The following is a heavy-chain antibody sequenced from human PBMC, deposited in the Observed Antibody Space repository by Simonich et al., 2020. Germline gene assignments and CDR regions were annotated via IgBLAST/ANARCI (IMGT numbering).Heavy chain of an antibody. V-gene: IGHV4-34*01. Sequence: QVQLQQWGAGLLKPSETLSLTCAVYGGSFSGYYWSCNRQPPGKGLEWIGEINHSGSTTYNPSLKSRVTISVDTSKNQFSLKLSSVTAADTAVYYCARPLGIVWAFDIWGQGTMVTVSS. J-gene: IGHJ3*02. CDR3: ARPLGIVWAFDI. CDR1: GGSFSGYY. CDR2: INHSGST. D-gene: IGHD3-16*01.